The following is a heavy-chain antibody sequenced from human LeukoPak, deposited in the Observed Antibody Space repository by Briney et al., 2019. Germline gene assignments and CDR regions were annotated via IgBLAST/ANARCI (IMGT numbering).Heavy chain of an antibody. CDR2: IYYSGNT. Sequence: PSETLSLTCTVSGGSISNSNYYWGWIRQPPGKGLEWIGNIYYSGNTYYNSSLKSRVTISVDTSKNQFSLKLSSVTAADTAVYYCASXXNGGXXHWFDPWGQXTXXXXSS. CDR3: ASXXNGGXXHWFDP. D-gene: IGHD7-27*01. J-gene: IGHJ5*02. CDR1: GGSISNSNYY. V-gene: IGHV4-39*01.